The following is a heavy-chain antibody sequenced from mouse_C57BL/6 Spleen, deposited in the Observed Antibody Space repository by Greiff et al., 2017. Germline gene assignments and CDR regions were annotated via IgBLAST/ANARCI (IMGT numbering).Heavy chain of an antibody. D-gene: IGHD1-1*01. CDR2: IDPSDSYT. V-gene: IGHV1-69*01. CDR1: GYTFTSYW. Sequence: VQLQQPGAELVMPGASVKLSCKASGYTFTSYWMHWVKQRPGQGLEWIGEIDPSDSYTNYNQKFKGKSTLTVDKSSSTAYMQLSSLTSADSAGYYCARSYYGSSYYYDYWGQGTTLTVSS. CDR3: ARSYYGSSYYYDY. J-gene: IGHJ2*01.